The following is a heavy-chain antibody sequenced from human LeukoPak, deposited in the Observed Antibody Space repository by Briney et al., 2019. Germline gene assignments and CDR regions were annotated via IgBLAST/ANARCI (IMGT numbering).Heavy chain of an antibody. D-gene: IGHD3-3*01. CDR2: IYIGENA. Sequence: SEALCLTCTASVASLAGYYWSWIRQPAGKGREWIGRIYIGENARYNPSPESRVTLSIDPSKNPFSLILRSVTAPDTAVYSCARARDNAADGLEGGDAFDIWGPGTLVTVSP. V-gene: IGHV4-4*07. J-gene: IGHJ3*02. CDR3: ARARDNAADGLEGGDAFDI. CDR1: VASLAGYY.